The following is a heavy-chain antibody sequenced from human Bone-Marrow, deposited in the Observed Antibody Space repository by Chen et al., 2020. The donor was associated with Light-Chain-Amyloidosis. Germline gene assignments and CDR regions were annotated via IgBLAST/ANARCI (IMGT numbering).Heavy chain of an antibody. CDR3: ARDLKRLVIGDAFDI. D-gene: IGHD2-21*01. Sequence: EVQLVESGGGEVRPGGSLRLSCAASGFRFDDYGMSWVRQAPGKGLECVSGILWNGGSTDYADSVKGRWTISRDNANNSLYLQMSSLRVEDTALYYCARDLKRLVIGDAFDIWGQGTMVTVSS. V-gene: IGHV3-20*04. CDR1: GFRFDDYG. CDR2: ILWNGGST. J-gene: IGHJ3*02.